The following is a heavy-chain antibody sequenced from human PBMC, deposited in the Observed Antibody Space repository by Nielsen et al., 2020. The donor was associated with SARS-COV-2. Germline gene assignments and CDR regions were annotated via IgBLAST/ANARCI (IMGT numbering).Heavy chain of an antibody. J-gene: IGHJ6*03. CDR3: ARVGGYPGERLQNYYMDV. Sequence: ASVKVSCKASGYTYSRYGISWLRQAPGQGLEWMGWISADDGDTKYTQKVKGRMTMTIDTSASTAYMDLTSLTSDDTAVYYCARVGGYPGERLQNYYMDVWGKGTTVTVSS. D-gene: IGHD1-26*01. CDR1: GYTYSRYG. V-gene: IGHV1-18*04. CDR2: ISADDGDT.